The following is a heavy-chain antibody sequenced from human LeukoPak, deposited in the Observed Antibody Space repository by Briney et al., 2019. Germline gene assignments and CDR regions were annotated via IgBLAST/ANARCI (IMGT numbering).Heavy chain of an antibody. D-gene: IGHD7-27*01. CDR1: GFTFSSYG. CDR3: AKDLSGERYYYYYGMDV. V-gene: IGHV3-30*18. J-gene: IGHJ6*02. CDR2: ISYDGSNK. Sequence: PGRSLRLSCAASGFTFSSYGMHWVRQAPGKGLEWVAVISYDGSNKYYADSVKGRFTISRDNSKNTLYLQMNSLRAEDTAVYYCAKDLSGERYYYYYGMDVWGQGTTVTVSS.